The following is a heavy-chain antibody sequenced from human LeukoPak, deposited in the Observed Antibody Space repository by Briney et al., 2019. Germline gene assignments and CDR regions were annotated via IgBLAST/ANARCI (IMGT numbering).Heavy chain of an antibody. CDR2: IKQDGSEK. CDR3: AREKAAYVYYYYYMDV. J-gene: IGHJ6*03. D-gene: IGHD2-15*01. Sequence: GGSLRLSCAASGFTFSSYWMSWVRQAPGKGLEWVANIKQDGSEKYYVDSVKGRFTISRDNAKNSLYLQMNSLRAEDTAVYYCAREKAAYVYYYYYMDVWGKGTTVTVPS. V-gene: IGHV3-7*01. CDR1: GFTFSSYW.